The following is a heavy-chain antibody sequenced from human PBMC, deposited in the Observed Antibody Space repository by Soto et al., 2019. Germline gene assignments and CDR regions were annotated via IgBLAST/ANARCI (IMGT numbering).Heavy chain of an antibody. J-gene: IGHJ6*02. Sequence: QVQLVKSGGGVVQPGRSLRLSCAASGFTFSSYAMHWVRQAPGKGLEWVAVISYDGSNKYYADSVKGRFTISRDNSKNTLYLQMNSLRAEDTAVYYCARVGVHYYYYYGMDVWGQGTTVTVSS. CDR2: ISYDGSNK. V-gene: IGHV3-30-3*01. CDR3: ARVGVHYYYYYGMDV. CDR1: GFTFSSYA.